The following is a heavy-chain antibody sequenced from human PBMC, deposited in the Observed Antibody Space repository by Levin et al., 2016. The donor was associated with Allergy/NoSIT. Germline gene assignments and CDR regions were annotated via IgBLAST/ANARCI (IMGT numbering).Heavy chain of an antibody. J-gene: IGHJ1*01. Sequence: SETLSLTCAVYGEDLNYYYWSWVRQSPEKGLEWIGEVYDSRSTNYNPALKSRVTISAATSKSQFFLKLTSVTAADTAIYYCARGKWGDRFHHWGQGTPVIVSS. D-gene: IGHD1-26*01. V-gene: IGHV4-34*01. CDR3: ARGKWGDRFHH. CDR2: VYDSRST. CDR1: GEDLNYYY.